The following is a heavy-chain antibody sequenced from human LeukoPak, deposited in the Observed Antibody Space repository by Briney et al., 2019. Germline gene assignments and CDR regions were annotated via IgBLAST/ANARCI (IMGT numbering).Heavy chain of an antibody. J-gene: IGHJ3*02. V-gene: IGHV3-7*01. Sequence: GGSLRLSCAASGFTFNNYWMSWVRQAPGKGLEWVANIKRDGSEKYYVDSMKGRFTISRDNAKNSLYLQINSLRAEDTAVYYCARDESSYDILTGYSLPSRAFDIWGQGTMVTVSS. CDR2: IKRDGSEK. D-gene: IGHD3-9*01. CDR3: ARDESSYDILTGYSLPSRAFDI. CDR1: GFTFNNYW.